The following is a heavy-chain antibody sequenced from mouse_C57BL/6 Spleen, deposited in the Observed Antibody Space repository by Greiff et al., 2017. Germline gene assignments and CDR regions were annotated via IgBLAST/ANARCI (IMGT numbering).Heavy chain of an antibody. J-gene: IGHJ4*01. V-gene: IGHV1-72*01. CDR3: ARRRASEPPYAMDY. CDR2: IDPNSGGT. Sequence: QVQLQQPGAELVKPGASVKLSCKASGYTFTSYWMHWVKQRPGRGLEWIGRIDPNSGGTKYNEKFKSKATLTVDTPSSTAYMQLSSLTSEDSAVDYCARRRASEPPYAMDYWGQGTSVTVAS. CDR1: GYTFTSYW.